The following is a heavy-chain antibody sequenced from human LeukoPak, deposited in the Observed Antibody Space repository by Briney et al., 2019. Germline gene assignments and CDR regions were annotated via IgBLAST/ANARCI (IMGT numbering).Heavy chain of an antibody. CDR2: ISGSGGTT. CDR1: GFIFSRYG. D-gene: IGHD2/OR15-2a*01. J-gene: IGHJ4*02. V-gene: IGHV3-23*01. CDR3: ARDWFHAIDY. Sequence: GGSLRLSCAASGFIFSRYGMSWVRQAPGKGLEWVSAISGSGGTTYYADSVKGRFTISRDNSKSTLYLQINSLRAEDTAVYYCARDWFHAIDYWGQGTLVTVSS.